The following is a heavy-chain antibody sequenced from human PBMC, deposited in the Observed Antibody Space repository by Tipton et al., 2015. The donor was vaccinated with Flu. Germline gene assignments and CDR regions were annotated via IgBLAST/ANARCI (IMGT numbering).Heavy chain of an antibody. D-gene: IGHD3-3*01. Sequence: QVQLVQSGAEVKKPGSSVKVSCKASGGTFSSYAISWVRQAPGQGLEWMGGIIPILGIANYAQKFQGRVTITADKSTSTAYMELSSLRSEDTAVYYCARELGHCDFWSGTNYYYYGMDVWGQGTTVTVSS. J-gene: IGHJ6*02. V-gene: IGHV1-69*09. CDR3: ARELGHCDFWSGTNYYYYGMDV. CDR2: IIPILGIA. CDR1: GGTFSSYA.